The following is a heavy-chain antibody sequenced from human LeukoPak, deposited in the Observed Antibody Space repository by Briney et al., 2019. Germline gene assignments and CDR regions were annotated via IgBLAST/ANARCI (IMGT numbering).Heavy chain of an antibody. CDR3: GGGGYSYGYVDY. D-gene: IGHD5-18*01. Sequence: SETLSLTCTVSGGSISSSSYYWGWIRQPPGKGLEWIGYIYYSGSTNYNPSLKSRVTISVDTSKNQFSLKLSSVTAADTAVYYCGGGGYSYGYVDYWGQGTLVTVSS. CDR1: GGSISSSSYY. V-gene: IGHV4-61*05. CDR2: IYYSGST. J-gene: IGHJ4*02.